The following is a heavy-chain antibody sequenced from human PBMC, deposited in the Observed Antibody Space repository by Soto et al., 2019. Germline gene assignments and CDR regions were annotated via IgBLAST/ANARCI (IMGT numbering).Heavy chain of an antibody. D-gene: IGHD6-13*01. CDR1: GGSISSSSYY. V-gene: IGHV4-39*01. CDR3: ARPHQLVRRDDPYYYYGMDV. Sequence: PSETLSLTCTVAGGSISSSSYYWGWIRQPPGKGLEWIGSIYYSGSTYYNPSLKSRVTISVDTSKNQFSLKLSPVTAADTAVYYCARPHQLVRRDDPYYYYGMDVGGQGTTVTVSS. CDR2: IYYSGST. J-gene: IGHJ6*02.